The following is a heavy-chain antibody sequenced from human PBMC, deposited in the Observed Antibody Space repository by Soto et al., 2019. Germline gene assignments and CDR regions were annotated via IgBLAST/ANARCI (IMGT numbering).Heavy chain of an antibody. V-gene: IGHV1-69*04. D-gene: IGHD6-13*01. Sequence: SVKVSCKASAGTFSGYAFSWVRQAPGQGLEWMGRIIPLLGIANSAQRFHARITIIADNSTRTAYMELSSLTFEDTAVYFCAISLQQLGYFDNWGQGTLVTVSS. CDR2: IIPLLGIA. CDR1: AGTFSGYA. CDR3: AISLQQLGYFDN. J-gene: IGHJ4*02.